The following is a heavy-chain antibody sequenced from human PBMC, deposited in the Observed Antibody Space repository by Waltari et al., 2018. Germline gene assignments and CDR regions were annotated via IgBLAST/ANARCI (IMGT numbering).Heavy chain of an antibody. CDR3: AKETNYDFWSGCSNY. Sequence: EVQLLESGGGLVQPGGSVRLSCDASGFTFISYAMRWVRTAPGKGLEWVSAIRGRGGSTYYADSVKGRFTISRDNSKNTLYLQMNSLRAEDTAVYYCAKETNYDFWSGCSNYWGQGTLVTVSS. CDR1: GFTFISYA. D-gene: IGHD3-3*01. J-gene: IGHJ4*02. CDR2: IRGRGGST. V-gene: IGHV3-23*01.